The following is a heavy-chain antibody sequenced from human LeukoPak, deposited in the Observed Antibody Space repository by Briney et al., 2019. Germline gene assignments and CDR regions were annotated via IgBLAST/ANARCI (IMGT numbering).Heavy chain of an antibody. CDR2: INHSGST. V-gene: IGHV4-34*01. CDR3: AGMLLWFGECPFDP. Sequence: SETLSLTCAVYGGSFSGYYWSWIRQPPGKGLEWIGEINHSGSTNYNPSLKSRVTISVDTSKNQFSLKLSSVTAADTAVYYCAGMLLWFGECPFDPWGQGTLVTVSS. D-gene: IGHD3-10*01. J-gene: IGHJ5*02. CDR1: GGSFSGYY.